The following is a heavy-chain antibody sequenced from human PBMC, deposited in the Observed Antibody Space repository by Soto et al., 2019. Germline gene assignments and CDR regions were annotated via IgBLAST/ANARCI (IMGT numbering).Heavy chain of an antibody. D-gene: IGHD3-3*01. CDR2: IIPIFGTA. CDR1: GGAFSSYA. CDR3: ARPRYYDFWSGYYTGTGMDV. V-gene: IGHV1-69*13. J-gene: IGHJ6*02. Sequence: SVKVSCKASGGAFSSYAISWVRQAPGQGLEWMGGIIPIFGTANYAQKFQGRVTITADESTSTAYMELSSLRSEDTAVYYCARPRYYDFWSGYYTGTGMDVWGQGTTVTVSS.